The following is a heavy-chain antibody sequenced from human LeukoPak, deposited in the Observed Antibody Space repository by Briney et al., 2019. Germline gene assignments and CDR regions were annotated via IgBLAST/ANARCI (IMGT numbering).Heavy chain of an antibody. V-gene: IGHV3-30*03. D-gene: IGHD7-27*01. CDR3: AGDQEAGEGCFDY. J-gene: IGHJ4*02. Sequence: GRSLRLSCAASGFTFSSYGMHWVRQAPGKGLEWVAVISYDGSNKYYADSVKGRFTISRDNSKNTLYLQMNSLRAEDTAVYYCAGDQEAGEGCFDYWGQGTLVTVSS. CDR1: GFTFSSYG. CDR2: ISYDGSNK.